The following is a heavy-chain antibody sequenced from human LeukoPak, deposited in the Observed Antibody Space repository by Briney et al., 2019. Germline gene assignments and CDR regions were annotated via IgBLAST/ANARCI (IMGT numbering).Heavy chain of an antibody. CDR2: ISYDGSNK. CDR3: ARGGDLYSGLYYFDY. CDR1: GFTFSSYA. V-gene: IGHV3-30-3*01. J-gene: IGHJ4*02. D-gene: IGHD2-21*01. Sequence: GGSLRLSCAASGFTFSSYAMHWVRQAPGKGLEWVAVISYDGSNKYYADSVKGRFTISRDNSKDTLYLQMNSLRAEDTAVYYCARGGDLYSGLYYFDYWGQGTLVTVSS.